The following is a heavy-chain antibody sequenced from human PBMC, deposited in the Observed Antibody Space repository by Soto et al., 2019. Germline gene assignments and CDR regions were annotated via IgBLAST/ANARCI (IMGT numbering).Heavy chain of an antibody. CDR1: GGSISSYY. D-gene: IGHD2-21*02. Sequence: SETLSLTCTVSGGSISSYYWSWIRQPPGKGLEWIGYIYYSGSTNYNPSLKSRVTISVDTSKNQFSLKLSSVTAADTAMYYCARQVVTAPSPIYYFDYWGQGTLVTVSS. V-gene: IGHV4-59*08. J-gene: IGHJ4*02. CDR3: ARQVVTAPSPIYYFDY. CDR2: IYYSGST.